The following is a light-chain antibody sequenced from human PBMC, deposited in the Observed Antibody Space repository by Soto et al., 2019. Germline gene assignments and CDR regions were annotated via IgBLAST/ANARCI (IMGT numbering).Light chain of an antibody. Sequence: EIVLTHSPGTLSLSPCERATLSSRASQSVSNNYVAWYQQKPGQAPRLLIYGASNRATGIPDRFSGSGSGTDFTLTISRLEPEDFAVYYCQQYGSSGTFGQGTKVDIK. CDR1: QSVSNNY. CDR2: GAS. CDR3: QQYGSSGT. J-gene: IGKJ1*01. V-gene: IGKV3-20*01.